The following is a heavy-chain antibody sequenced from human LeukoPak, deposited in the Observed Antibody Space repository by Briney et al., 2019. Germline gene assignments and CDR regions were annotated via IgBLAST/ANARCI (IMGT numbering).Heavy chain of an antibody. J-gene: IGHJ4*02. V-gene: IGHV1-18*01. CDR3: ARDLGEDTTMIFFDF. CDR2: ISAYNGNR. Sequence: ASVKVSCKASGYTFTSFGISWVQQAPGQGLEWMGWISAYNGNRKYAQKVQGRVTMTTDTSTSTAYMELRSLRSDDTAVYYCARDLGEDTTMIFFDFWGQGTLVTVSS. D-gene: IGHD5-18*01. CDR1: GYTFTSFG.